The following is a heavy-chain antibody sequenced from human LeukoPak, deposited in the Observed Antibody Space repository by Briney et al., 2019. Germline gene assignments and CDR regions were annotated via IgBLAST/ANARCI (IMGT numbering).Heavy chain of an antibody. CDR2: ISGSGGST. Sequence: PGGSLRLSCAASGFIFKSYWMSWVRQAPGKGLEWVSAISGSGGSTYYADSVKGRFTISRDNSKNTLYPQMNSLRAEDTAVYYCAKDAYEWSPSNWFDPWGQGTLVTVSS. D-gene: IGHD2-8*01. J-gene: IGHJ5*02. CDR3: AKDAYEWSPSNWFDP. CDR1: GFIFKSYW. V-gene: IGHV3-23*01.